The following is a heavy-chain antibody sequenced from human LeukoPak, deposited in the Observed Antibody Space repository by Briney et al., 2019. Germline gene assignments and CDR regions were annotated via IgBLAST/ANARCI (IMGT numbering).Heavy chain of an antibody. V-gene: IGHV1-69*05. CDR3: ARDRKHCSSTSCYKGEGYWSDP. CDR1: GGTFSSYA. Sequence: ASVKVSCKASGGTFSSYAISWVRQAPGQGLEWMGGIIPIFGTANYAQKFQGRVTITTDESTSTAYMELSSLRSEDTAVYYCARDRKHCSSTSCYKGEGYWSDPWGQGTLVTVSS. D-gene: IGHD2-2*02. J-gene: IGHJ5*02. CDR2: IIPIFGTA.